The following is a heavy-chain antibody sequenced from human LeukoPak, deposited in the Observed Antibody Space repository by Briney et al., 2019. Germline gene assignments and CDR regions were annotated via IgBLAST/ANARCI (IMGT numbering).Heavy chain of an antibody. CDR1: GFTFSSYG. V-gene: IGHV3-30*18. CDR2: ISYDGNKK. CDR3: AKDLRAVDSSMVAYFYGMDV. Sequence: PGRSLRLSCAASGFTFSSYGMHWVRQAPGEGLEWVAVISYDGNKKYYGDSLKGRFTVFRDNSENTVYLQMNSLRGEDTAVYYCAKDLRAVDSSMVAYFYGMDVWGQGTTVTVSS. J-gene: IGHJ6*02. D-gene: IGHD5-18*01.